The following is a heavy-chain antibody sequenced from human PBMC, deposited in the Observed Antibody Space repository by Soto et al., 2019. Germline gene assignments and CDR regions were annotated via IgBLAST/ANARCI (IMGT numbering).Heavy chain of an antibody. D-gene: IGHD6-19*01. CDR2: IYSGGST. CDR3: ARPPIAVASIRV. CDR1: GFTVSSNY. Sequence: EVQLVESGGGLVQPGGSLRLSCAASGFTVSSNYMSWVRQAPGKGLEWVSVIYSGGSTYYADSVKGRFTISRDNSKNTLYLQMNSLRAEDTAVYYCARPPIAVASIRVWGHGTLVTVSS. J-gene: IGHJ4*01. V-gene: IGHV3-66*04.